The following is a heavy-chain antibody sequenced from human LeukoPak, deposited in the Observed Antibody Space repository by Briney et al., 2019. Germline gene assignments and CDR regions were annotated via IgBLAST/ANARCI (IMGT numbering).Heavy chain of an antibody. V-gene: IGHV4-59*01. CDR2: ISYSGYT. CDR1: GGSIRSYY. CDR3: ARGRNDNGGMFFDS. D-gene: IGHD4-23*01. Sequence: SETLSPTCTVSGGSIRSYYWSWIRQAPGKGLEWIGFISYSGYTSYSPSLKSRVAISVDTSKSQFSLRLSSMTAADTAIYYCARGRNDNGGMFFDSWAQGTLVTVSS. J-gene: IGHJ4*02.